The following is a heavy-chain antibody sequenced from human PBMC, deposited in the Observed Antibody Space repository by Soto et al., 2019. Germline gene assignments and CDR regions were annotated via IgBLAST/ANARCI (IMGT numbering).Heavy chain of an antibody. V-gene: IGHV1-18*04. CDR2: ISAYNGNT. D-gene: IGHD3-3*01. CDR1: GYTFTSYG. Sequence: GASVKVSCKASGYTFTSYGISWVRQAPGQGLEWMGWISAYNGNTNYAQKLQGRVTMTTDTSTSTAYMELRSLRSDDTAVYYCARNPHLEWLSHYYYGMDVWGQGTTVTVSS. J-gene: IGHJ6*02. CDR3: ARNPHLEWLSHYYYGMDV.